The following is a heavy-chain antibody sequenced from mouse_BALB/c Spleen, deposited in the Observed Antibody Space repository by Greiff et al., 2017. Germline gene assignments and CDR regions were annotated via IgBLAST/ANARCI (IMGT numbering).Heavy chain of an antibody. CDR1: GFNIKDTY. CDR2: IDPANGNT. V-gene: IGHV14-3*02. D-gene: IGHD1-1*01. J-gene: IGHJ4*01. Sequence: VQLQQSGAELVKPGASVKLSCTASGFNIKDTYMHWVKQRPEQGLEWIGRIDPANGNTKYDPKFQGKATITADTSSNTAYLQLSSLTSEDTAVYYCARSTVGGAMDYWGQGTSVTVSS. CDR3: ARSTVGGAMDY.